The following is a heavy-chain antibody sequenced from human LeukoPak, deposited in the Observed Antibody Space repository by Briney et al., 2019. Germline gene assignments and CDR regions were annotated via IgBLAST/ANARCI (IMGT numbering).Heavy chain of an antibody. CDR2: IKQDGSEK. V-gene: IGHV3-7*01. J-gene: IGHJ3*02. CDR3: ARPVVVVAATDVFDI. CDR1: GFTFSSYW. D-gene: IGHD2-15*01. Sequence: PGGSLRLSCAASGFTFSSYWMSWVRQAPGKGLEWVANIKQDGSEKYYVDSVKGRFTISRDNAKNSLYLQMNSLRAEDTAVYYCARPVVVVAATDVFDIWGQGTMVTVSS.